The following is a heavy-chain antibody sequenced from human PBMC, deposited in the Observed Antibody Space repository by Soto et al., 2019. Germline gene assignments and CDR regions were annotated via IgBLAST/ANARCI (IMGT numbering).Heavy chain of an antibody. Sequence: QLQLQESGPGLVKPSETLSLTCTVSGGSISSSTSYWGWVRQPPGKGLEWITSIYDGGNSHYHTSLRSRVTTSVDTSRTQLSLKLSSATAANTAVYYCARHSSGSRRPGFDYWGQGTLVTVSS. V-gene: IGHV4-39*01. CDR2: IYDGGNS. D-gene: IGHD1-26*01. CDR3: ARHSSGSRRPGFDY. CDR1: GGSISSSTSY. J-gene: IGHJ4*02.